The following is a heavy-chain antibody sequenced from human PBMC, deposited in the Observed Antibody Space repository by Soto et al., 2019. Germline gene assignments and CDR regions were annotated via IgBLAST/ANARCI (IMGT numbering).Heavy chain of an antibody. Sequence: SETLSLTCTVSGGSISSYYWSWIRQPPGKGLEWIGYIYYSGSTNYNPSLKSRVTISVDTSKNQFSLKLSSVTAADTAVYYCARDYTAMVGVDYYYYYGMDVWGQGTTVTVSS. CDR1: GGSISSYY. D-gene: IGHD5-18*01. CDR3: ARDYTAMVGVDYYYYYGMDV. V-gene: IGHV4-59*01. J-gene: IGHJ6*02. CDR2: IYYSGST.